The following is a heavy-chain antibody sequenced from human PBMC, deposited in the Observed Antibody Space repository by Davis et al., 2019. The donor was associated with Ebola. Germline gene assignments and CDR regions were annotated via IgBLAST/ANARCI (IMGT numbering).Heavy chain of an antibody. CDR1: GFTFSSYA. J-gene: IGHJ4*02. CDR3: AKDRLWFGELLYRGDEAGNDY. D-gene: IGHD3-10*01. V-gene: IGHV3-23*01. Sequence: GGSLRLSCAASGFTFSSYAMSWVRQAPGKGLEWVSAISGSGGSTYYADSVKGRFTISRDNSKNTLYLQMNSLRAEDTAVYYCAKDRLWFGELLYRGDEAGNDYWGQGTLVTVSS. CDR2: ISGSGGST.